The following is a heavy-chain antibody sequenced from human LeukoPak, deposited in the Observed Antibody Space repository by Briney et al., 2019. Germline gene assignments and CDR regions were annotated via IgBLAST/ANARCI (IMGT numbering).Heavy chain of an antibody. CDR1: GFTFSSYW. D-gene: IGHD1-26*01. J-gene: IGHJ3*02. V-gene: IGHV3-7*03. CDR3: ARLHSAIYYGDAFDI. Sequence: GGSLRLSCAVSGFTFSSYWMTWVRQAPGKGLEWVAKIKEGGSEKYYADSVKGRFTVSRDNVKNSLFLQMNSLRAEDTAAYYCARLHSAIYYGDAFDIWGQGTMVTVSS. CDR2: IKEGGSEK.